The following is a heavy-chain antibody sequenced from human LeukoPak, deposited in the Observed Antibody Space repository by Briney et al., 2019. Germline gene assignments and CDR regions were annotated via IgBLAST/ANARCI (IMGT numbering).Heavy chain of an antibody. D-gene: IGHD2-15*01. CDR3: ARHGGYCSGVSCYHY. V-gene: IGHV4-59*08. Sequence: SETLSLTCTVSGGSISSYYWSWIRQPPGKGLEWIGYIYYSGSTNYNPSLKSRVTISLDTSKNQFSLKLSSVTAADTAVYYCARHGGYCSGVSCYHYWGQGTLVTVSS. CDR1: GGSISSYY. CDR2: IYYSGST. J-gene: IGHJ4*02.